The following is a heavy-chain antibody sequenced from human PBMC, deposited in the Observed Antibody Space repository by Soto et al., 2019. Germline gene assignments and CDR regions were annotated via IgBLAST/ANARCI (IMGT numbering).Heavy chain of an antibody. D-gene: IGHD3-22*01. CDR1: GFTFSSYG. J-gene: IGHJ6*02. CDR3: ARDQDSSGYYPNYYYYGMDV. CDR2: IWYDGSNK. Sequence: AGGSLRLSCAASGFTFSSYGMHWVRQAPGKGLEWVAVIWYDGSNKYYADSVKGRFTISRDNSKNTLYLQMNSLRAEDTAVYYCARDQDSSGYYPNYYYYGMDVWGQGTTVTV. V-gene: IGHV3-33*01.